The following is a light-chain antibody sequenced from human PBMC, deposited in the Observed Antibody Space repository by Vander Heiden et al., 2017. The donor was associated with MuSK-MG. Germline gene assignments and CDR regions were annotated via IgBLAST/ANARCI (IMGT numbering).Light chain of an antibody. V-gene: IGLV1-47*03. CDR3: AAWDDRLSGQV. Sequence: QSVLTQPPSASGTPGQRVTISCSGSSSNIGSNYVYWYQQLPGTAPKLLIYRNNQRPSGVPDRFAGSKSGTSASLAISGLWSEDEADYYCAAWDDRLSGQVFGGGTKLTVL. J-gene: IGLJ3*02. CDR1: SSNIGSNY. CDR2: RNN.